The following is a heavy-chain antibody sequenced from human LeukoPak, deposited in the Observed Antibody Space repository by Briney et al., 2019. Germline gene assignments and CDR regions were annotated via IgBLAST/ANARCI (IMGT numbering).Heavy chain of an antibody. D-gene: IGHD3-10*01. J-gene: IGHJ4*02. CDR2: IYYSGST. CDR1: SGSISSYY. CDR3: ARHTSGRIDY. V-gene: IGHV4-59*08. Sequence: SETLSLTCTVSSGSISSYYWSWIRQPPGKGLEWIGYIYYSGSTLYNPSLKSRVTMSLATSKNQFSLKLSSVTAADTAVYYCARHTSGRIDYWGQGTLVTVSS.